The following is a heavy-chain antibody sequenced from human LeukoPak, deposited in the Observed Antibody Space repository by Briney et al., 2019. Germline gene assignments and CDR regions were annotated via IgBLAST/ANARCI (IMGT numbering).Heavy chain of an antibody. V-gene: IGHV3-30*02. J-gene: IGHJ4*02. Sequence: PGGSLRLSCAASGFTFSSYGMHWVRQAPGKGLEWVAFIRYDGSNKYYADSVKGRFTISRDNSKNTLYLQMNSLRADDTALYYCAKQRPGTPSGLDYWGQGTLVTVSS. CDR3: AKQRPGTPSGLDY. CDR2: IRYDGSNK. CDR1: GFTFSSYG. D-gene: IGHD3-10*01.